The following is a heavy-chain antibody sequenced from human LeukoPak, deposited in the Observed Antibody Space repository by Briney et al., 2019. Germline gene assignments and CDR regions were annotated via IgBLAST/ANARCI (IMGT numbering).Heavy chain of an antibody. J-gene: IGHJ4*02. D-gene: IGHD5-18*01. Sequence: ASVKVSCKASGYTFTSYGISWVRQAPGQGLEWMGWISAYNGNTNYAQKFQGRVTMTRDTSISTAYMELSRLRSDDTAVYYCARGVQLWPDYWGQGTLVTVSS. CDR3: ARGVQLWPDY. CDR1: GYTFTSYG. V-gene: IGHV1-18*01. CDR2: ISAYNGNT.